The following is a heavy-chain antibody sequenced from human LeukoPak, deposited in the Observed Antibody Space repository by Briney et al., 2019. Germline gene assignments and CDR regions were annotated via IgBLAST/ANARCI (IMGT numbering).Heavy chain of an antibody. Sequence: PSGTLSLTCAGSGGSISSSTNWWSWVRQPPGKELNWIGEIHYSGSTNYSPSLKSQVTISEDKAKNQFALKLSSRPAADTAVYYHARRLVDTERSRFDYWGQGTLVTVSS. CDR2: IHYSGST. D-gene: IGHD5-12*01. J-gene: IGHJ4*02. CDR3: ARRLVDTERSRFDY. V-gene: IGHV4-4*02. CDR1: GGSISSSTNW.